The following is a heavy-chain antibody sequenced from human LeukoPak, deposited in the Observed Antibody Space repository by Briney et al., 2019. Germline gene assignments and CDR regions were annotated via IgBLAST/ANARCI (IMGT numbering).Heavy chain of an antibody. CDR1: GGTFSSYA. CDR3: ARDSLWDGYNSPDAFDI. D-gene: IGHD5-24*01. Sequence: ASVKVSCKASGGTFSSYAISWVRQAPGQGLEWMGGIIPIFGTANYAQKFQGRVTITADKSTSTVYMDLSSLRSEDTAVYYCARDSLWDGYNSPDAFDIWGQGTMVTVSS. CDR2: IIPIFGTA. J-gene: IGHJ3*02. V-gene: IGHV1-69*06.